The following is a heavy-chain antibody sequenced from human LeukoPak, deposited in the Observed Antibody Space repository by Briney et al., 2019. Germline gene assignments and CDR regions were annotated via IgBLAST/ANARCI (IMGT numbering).Heavy chain of an antibody. CDR1: GGSISSYY. CDR3: ARETDILTGLNYFDY. CDR2: IYYSGST. D-gene: IGHD3-9*01. J-gene: IGHJ4*02. V-gene: IGHV4-59*01. Sequence: KPSETLSLTCTVSGGSISSYYWSWIRQPPGKGLEWIGYIYYSGSTNYNPSLKSRVTISVDTSKNQFSLKLSSVTAADTAVYYCARETDILTGLNYFDYWAREPWSPSPQ.